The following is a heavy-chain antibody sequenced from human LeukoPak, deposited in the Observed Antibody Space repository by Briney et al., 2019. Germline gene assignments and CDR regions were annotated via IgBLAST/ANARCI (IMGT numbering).Heavy chain of an antibody. CDR2: VNHSGST. J-gene: IGHJ4*02. V-gene: IGHV4-34*01. CDR3: ARGLWRLRFHYYFDY. Sequence: SETLSLTCGVYGGSLRFYFWSWIRQSPGKGLEWIGEVNHSGSTKYNPPLKSRVTISVDTSKNQFSLKLSSVTAADTAVYYCARGLWRLRFHYYFDYWGQGTLVTVSS. D-gene: IGHD3-3*01. CDR1: GGSLRFYF.